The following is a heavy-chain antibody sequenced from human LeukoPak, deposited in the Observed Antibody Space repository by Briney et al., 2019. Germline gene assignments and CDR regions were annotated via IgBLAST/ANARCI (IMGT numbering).Heavy chain of an antibody. CDR1: GYTLTGYY. J-gene: IGHJ4*02. V-gene: IGHV1-2*02. CDR3: ARAPSSSWYLIDY. Sequence: ASVKVSCKASGYTLTGYYMHWVRQAPGQGLEWMGWINPNSGGTNYAQKFQGRVTMTRDTSISTAYMELSRLRSDDTAVYYCARAPSSSWYLIDYWGQGTLVTVSS. CDR2: INPNSGGT. D-gene: IGHD6-13*01.